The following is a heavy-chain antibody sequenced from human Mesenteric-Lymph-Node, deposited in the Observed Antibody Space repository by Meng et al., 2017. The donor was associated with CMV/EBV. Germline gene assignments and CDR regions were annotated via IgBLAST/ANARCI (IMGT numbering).Heavy chain of an antibody. J-gene: IGHJ4*02. CDR2: INHSGST. Sequence: HQLGGPGPLKSWATLSLTCAVHGGYFSGYDWSWIRQPRGKGLEWIGKINHSGSTNYNPSLKSRVTISVDTSKNQFSLKLSSVSAADTDVYYCARHQRWLKSEGGFNYWGQGTLVTVSS. D-gene: IGHD4-23*01. CDR3: ARHQRWLKSEGGFNY. CDR1: GGYFSGYD. V-gene: IGHV4-34*01.